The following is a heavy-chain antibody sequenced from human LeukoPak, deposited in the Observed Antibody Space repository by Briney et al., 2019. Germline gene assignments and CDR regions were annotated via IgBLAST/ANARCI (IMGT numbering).Heavy chain of an antibody. CDR3: ARDWVNCSSTSCSRYYFDY. CDR2: IYSGGST. D-gene: IGHD2-2*01. Sequence: GGSLRLSCAASGFTVSSNYMSWARQAPGKGLEWVSVIYSGGSTYYADSVKGRFTISRDNSKNTLYLQMNSLRAEDTAVYYCARDWVNCSSTSCSRYYFDYWGQGTLVTVSS. V-gene: IGHV3-66*02. CDR1: GFTVSSNY. J-gene: IGHJ4*02.